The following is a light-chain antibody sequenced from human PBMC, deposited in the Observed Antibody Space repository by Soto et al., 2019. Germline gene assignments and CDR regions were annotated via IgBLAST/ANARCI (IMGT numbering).Light chain of an antibody. CDR3: QQSYSTPRT. J-gene: IGKJ1*01. V-gene: IGKV1-39*01. CDR1: QSLNSL. Sequence: DIQMTQSPSTLSASVGDRVTITCRASQSLNSLLAWYQQKPGRAPKVLIYGASSLENGVPFRFSGSGSGTDFTLTISSLQPEDFATYYCQQSYSTPRTFGQGTKVDI. CDR2: GAS.